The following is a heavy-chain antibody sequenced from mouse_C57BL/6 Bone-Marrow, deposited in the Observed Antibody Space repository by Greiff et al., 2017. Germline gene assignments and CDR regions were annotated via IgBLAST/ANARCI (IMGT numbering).Heavy chain of an antibody. D-gene: IGHD2-3*01. CDR1: GFSLTSYG. J-gene: IGHJ3*01. Sequence: VKVVESGPGLVAPSQSLSITCTVSGFSLTSYGVDWVRQPPGKGLEWLGVIWGGGSTNYNSALMSRLSISKDNSKSQVFLKMNSLQTDDTAMYYCAKEGYDGYYCAWFAYWGQGTLVTVSA. CDR3: AKEGYDGYYCAWFAY. CDR2: IWGGGST. V-gene: IGHV2-9*01.